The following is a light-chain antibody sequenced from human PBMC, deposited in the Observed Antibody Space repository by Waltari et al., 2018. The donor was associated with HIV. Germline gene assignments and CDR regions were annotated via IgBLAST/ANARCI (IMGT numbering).Light chain of an antibody. J-gene: IGLJ2*01. CDR2: DVS. CDR3: SSYTSTTTVI. CDR1: SSDVGSYDY. V-gene: IGLV2-14*03. Sequence: QSELTQHAFVSGAPGQSITISCTGKSSDVGSYDYVSWYQQHPGKAPKLMIFDVSHRPAGFSYLFSGSESGNTASRTIAVLLADDEADYYGSSYTSTTTVIFGGGTKVTVL.